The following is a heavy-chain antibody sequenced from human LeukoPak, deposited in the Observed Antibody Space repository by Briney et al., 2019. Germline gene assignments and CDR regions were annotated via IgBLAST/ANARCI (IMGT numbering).Heavy chain of an antibody. Sequence: SETLSLTCTVSGGSISSSSYYWGWIRQPPGKGLEWIGSIYYRGSAYYNPSLKSRVTISVDTSKNQFSLKLSSVTAADTAVYYCARAPVYDILTGYLKYNWFDPWGQGTLVTVSS. D-gene: IGHD3-9*01. V-gene: IGHV4-39*07. CDR3: ARAPVYDILTGYLKYNWFDP. CDR1: GGSISSSSYY. CDR2: IYYRGSA. J-gene: IGHJ5*02.